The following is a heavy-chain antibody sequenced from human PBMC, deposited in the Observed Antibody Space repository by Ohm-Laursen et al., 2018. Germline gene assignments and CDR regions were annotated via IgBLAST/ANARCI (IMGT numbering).Heavy chain of an antibody. Sequence: SLRLSCSASGFTFRTYSMNWVRQSPGKGLEWLSYIDASGGTIYYADSVKGRLTISRDNSKNTVSLQMNSLRAEDTAVYYCAKVSLAYCGGDCYSGAAFDIWGQGTMVTVSS. CDR2: IDASGGTI. CDR3: AKVSLAYCGGDCYSGAAFDI. V-gene: IGHV3-48*01. J-gene: IGHJ3*02. CDR1: GFTFRTYS. D-gene: IGHD2-21*02.